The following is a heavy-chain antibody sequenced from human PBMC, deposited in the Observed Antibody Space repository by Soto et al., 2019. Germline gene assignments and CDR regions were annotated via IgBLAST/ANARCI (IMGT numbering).Heavy chain of an antibody. J-gene: IGHJ5*02. CDR3: ARRDRSGYSYWLHP. Sequence: SETLSLTCTVSGGSISDGYYWSWIRQHPGKGLEWIGSISYSGSTSYNPSLKSRLTISVDRSKSQFSLNLSSVTAADTAVYYCARRDRSGYSYWLHPWGQGTLVTVSA. V-gene: IGHV4-31*03. CDR1: GGSISDGYY. D-gene: IGHD3-22*01. CDR2: ISYSGST.